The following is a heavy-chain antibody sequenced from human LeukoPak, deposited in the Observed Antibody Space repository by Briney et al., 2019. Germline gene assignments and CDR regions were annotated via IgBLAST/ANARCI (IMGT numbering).Heavy chain of an antibody. CDR2: INPSGGST. CDR1: GYTFTSYY. Sequence: ASVTVSCKASGYTFTSYYMHWVRQAPGQGLEWMGIINPSGGSTSYAQKFQGRVTMTRDTSTSTVYMELSSLRSEDTAVYYCVLSLNGDYQSGYFDLWGRGTLVTVSS. CDR3: VLSLNGDYQSGYFDL. J-gene: IGHJ2*01. D-gene: IGHD4-17*01. V-gene: IGHV1-46*01.